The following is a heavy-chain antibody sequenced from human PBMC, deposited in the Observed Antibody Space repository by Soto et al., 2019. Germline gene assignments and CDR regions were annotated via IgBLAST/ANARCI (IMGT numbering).Heavy chain of an antibody. D-gene: IGHD2-2*01. V-gene: IGHV1-69*13. CDR1: GSPFISYA. CDR3: ANVFGSTSINYYYYGMDV. Sequence: SGKVPFQASGSPFISYATIWVRQAPGQGLEWLAGIIPIFGTANYAQKFQGRVTITADESTSTAYMELSSLRSEDTAVYYCANVFGSTSINYYYYGMDVWGQGTTVTVSS. J-gene: IGHJ6*02. CDR2: IIPIFGTA.